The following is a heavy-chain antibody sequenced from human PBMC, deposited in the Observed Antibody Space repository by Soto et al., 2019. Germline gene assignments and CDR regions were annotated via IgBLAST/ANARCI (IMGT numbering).Heavy chain of an antibody. CDR2: ISAYNGKT. Sequence: QVQMVQSGAEVKKPGASVKVSCKASGYTFTSYGISWVRQAPGQGLEWMGWISAYNGKTNYEEKLQGRVTMSTDTYTSTAYMELRSLRSDDTAVYYCARGRVPAAVSLRDYWGQGTLVTVSS. V-gene: IGHV1-18*01. J-gene: IGHJ4*02. CDR3: ARGRVPAAVSLRDY. CDR1: GYTFTSYG. D-gene: IGHD2-2*01.